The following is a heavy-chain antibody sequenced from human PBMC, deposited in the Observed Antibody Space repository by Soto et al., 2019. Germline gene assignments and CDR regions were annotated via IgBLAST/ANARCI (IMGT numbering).Heavy chain of an antibody. J-gene: IGHJ4*02. Sequence: ASVKVSCKASGYTFTSYAMHWVRQAPGQRLEWMGWINAGNGNTKYSQKFQGRVTITRDTSASTAYMELSSLRSEDTAVYYCARSYYGSGSYYNFDYWGQGTLVTVSS. D-gene: IGHD3-10*01. V-gene: IGHV1-3*01. CDR1: GYTFTSYA. CDR2: INAGNGNT. CDR3: ARSYYGSGSYYNFDY.